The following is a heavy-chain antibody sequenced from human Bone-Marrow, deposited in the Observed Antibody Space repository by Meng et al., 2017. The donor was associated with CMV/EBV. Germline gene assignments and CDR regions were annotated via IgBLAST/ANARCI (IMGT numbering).Heavy chain of an antibody. Sequence: QVQVGESGGGVVQPGRSMRLSCAASGFTFSSYAMHWVRQAPGKGLEWVAVISYDGSNKYYADSVKGRFTISRDNSKNTLYLQMNSLRAEDTAVYYCARDQGRVWRDWGQGTLVTVSS. CDR2: ISYDGSNK. D-gene: IGHD2-21*01. CDR1: GFTFSSYA. V-gene: IGHV3-30-3*01. J-gene: IGHJ4*02. CDR3: ARDQGRVWRD.